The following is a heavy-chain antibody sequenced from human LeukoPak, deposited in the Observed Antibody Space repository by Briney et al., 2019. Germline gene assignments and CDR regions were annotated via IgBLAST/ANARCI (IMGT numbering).Heavy chain of an antibody. V-gene: IGHV4-59*01. J-gene: IGHJ4*02. CDR3: ARGYSSSWYSGFDY. Sequence: SETLSLTCTVSGGSISSYYWSWIRQPPGKGLEWIGYIYYSGSTNYNPSLKSRVTISVDTSKNQFSLKLSSVTAADTAVYYCARGYSSSWYSGFDYWGQGTLVTVSS. D-gene: IGHD6-13*01. CDR2: IYYSGST. CDR1: GGSISSYY.